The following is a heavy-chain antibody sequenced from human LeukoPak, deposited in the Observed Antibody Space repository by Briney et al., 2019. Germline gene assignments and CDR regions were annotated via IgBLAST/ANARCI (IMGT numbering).Heavy chain of an antibody. Sequence: PGGSLRLSCAASGFTFDYYAMSWVRQAPGKGLEWVSSISGSGGSTYYADSVKGRFTISRDNSKNTLYLQMNSLRAEDTAVYYCAGSTFGSWYYYYYMDVWGKGTTVTVSS. CDR1: GFTFDYYA. D-gene: IGHD2-2*01. J-gene: IGHJ6*03. V-gene: IGHV3-23*01. CDR3: AGSTFGSWYYYYYMDV. CDR2: ISGSGGST.